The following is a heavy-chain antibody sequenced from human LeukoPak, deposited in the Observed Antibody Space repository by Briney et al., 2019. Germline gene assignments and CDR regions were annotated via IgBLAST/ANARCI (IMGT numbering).Heavy chain of an antibody. V-gene: IGHV1-2*02. D-gene: IGHD6-13*01. J-gene: IGHJ5*02. CDR1: GYTFTDYY. Sequence: ASVKVSCKASGYTFTDYYMHWVRQAPGQGLEWMGWINPNSGGTNYAQQFQGRVTMTRDTSISTAYMELSNLRSDDTAVYYCARGVAAAGGRWFDPWGQGTLVTVSS. CDR3: ARGVAAAGGRWFDP. CDR2: INPNSGGT.